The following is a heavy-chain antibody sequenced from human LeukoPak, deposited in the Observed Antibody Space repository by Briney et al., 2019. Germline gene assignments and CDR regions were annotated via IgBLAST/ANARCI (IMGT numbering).Heavy chain of an antibody. Sequence: GGSLRLSCAASGFTFSSYAMHWVRQAPGKGLEWVAVISYDGSNKHYADSVKGRFTISRDNSKNTLYLQMNSLRAEDTAVYYCARDSGYSYGTFDYWGQGTLVTVSS. CDR1: GFTFSSYA. J-gene: IGHJ4*02. V-gene: IGHV3-30-3*01. D-gene: IGHD5-18*01. CDR2: ISYDGSNK. CDR3: ARDSGYSYGTFDY.